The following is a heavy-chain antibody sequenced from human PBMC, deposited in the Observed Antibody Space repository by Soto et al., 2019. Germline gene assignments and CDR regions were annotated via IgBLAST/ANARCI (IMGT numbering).Heavy chain of an antibody. CDR1: GGSFSGYY. CDR2: INHSGST. D-gene: IGHD3-22*01. J-gene: IGHJ5*02. V-gene: IGHV4-34*01. CDR3: ARGGYYDSSGYYPYNWFDP. Sequence: PSETPSLTCAVYGGSFSGYYWSWIRQPPGKGLEWIGEINHSGSTNYNPSLKSRVTISVDTSKNQFSLKLSSVTAADTAVYYCARGGYYDSSGYYPYNWFDPWGQGTLVTVSS.